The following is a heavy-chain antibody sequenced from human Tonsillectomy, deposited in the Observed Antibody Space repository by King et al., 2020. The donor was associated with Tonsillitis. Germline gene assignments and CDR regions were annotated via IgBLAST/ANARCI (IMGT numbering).Heavy chain of an antibody. CDR1: GGTFTTSA. V-gene: IGHV1-69*01. CDR2: IIPIFGRA. J-gene: IGHJ6*02. CDR3: ARDLDGMDV. Sequence: QLVQSGAEVKKPGSSVKVSCKVSGGTFTTSAINWVRQAPGQGLEWMGDIIPIFGRANYAQKFQGRVTITADESTSTAYMELNRLRSEDTAVYYCARDLDGMDVWGQGTTVTVSS.